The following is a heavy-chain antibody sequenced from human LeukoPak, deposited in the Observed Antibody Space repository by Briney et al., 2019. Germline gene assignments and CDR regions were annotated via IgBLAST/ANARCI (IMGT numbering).Heavy chain of an antibody. V-gene: IGHV3-23*01. CDR3: AKCSTSAYTTGWCNWIDP. Sequence: GGSLRLSCVASGFTFTSDAMNWVRQAPGKGLEWVSSSVSRGTTQYADSVKGRFTVSRDTSKNTLYLQMNSLRADDTAVYYCAKCSTSAYTTGWCNWIDPWGQGTLVTVSS. J-gene: IGHJ5*02. CDR1: GFTFTSDA. D-gene: IGHD6-19*01. CDR2: SVSRGTT.